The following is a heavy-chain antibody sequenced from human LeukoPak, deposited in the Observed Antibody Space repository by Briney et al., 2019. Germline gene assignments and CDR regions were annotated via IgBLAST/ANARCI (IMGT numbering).Heavy chain of an antibody. Sequence: SETLSLTRTVSRGSIVTYYWSWIRQPPGKGLEWIGYIYYSGSTNYNPSLKSRVTISLDTSKNQFSLKLSSVTAADTALYYCARERDYGDSFFDYWGQGTLVTVSS. V-gene: IGHV4-59*01. J-gene: IGHJ4*02. CDR1: RGSIVTYY. CDR2: IYYSGST. CDR3: ARERDYGDSFFDY. D-gene: IGHD4-17*01.